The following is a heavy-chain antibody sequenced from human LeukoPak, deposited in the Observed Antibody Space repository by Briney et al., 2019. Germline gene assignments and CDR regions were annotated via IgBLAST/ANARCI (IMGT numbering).Heavy chain of an antibody. V-gene: IGHV1-24*01. CDR1: GYTLTELS. Sequence: ASVKVSCKASGYTLTELSMHWVRQAPGKGLEWMGGFDPEDGETIYAQKFQGRVTMTEDTSTDTAYMELSSLRSEDTAVYYCATVPRYCSSTSCIWVFPLPSYAFDIWGQGTMVTVSS. CDR2: FDPEDGET. D-gene: IGHD2-2*01. CDR3: ATVPRYCSSTSCIWVFPLPSYAFDI. J-gene: IGHJ3*02.